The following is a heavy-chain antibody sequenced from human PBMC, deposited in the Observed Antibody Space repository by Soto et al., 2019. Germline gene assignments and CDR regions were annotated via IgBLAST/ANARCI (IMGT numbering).Heavy chain of an antibody. Sequence: PGESLKISCKGSGYSFTSYWIGWVRQMPGKGLEWMGIIYPGDSDTRYSPSFQGQVTISADKSISTAYLQWSSLKASDTAMYYCARLQKRGYSYGYYYYYYGMDVWGQGTTVTVSS. V-gene: IGHV5-51*01. D-gene: IGHD5-18*01. CDR2: IYPGDSDT. CDR3: ARLQKRGYSYGYYYYYYGMDV. J-gene: IGHJ6*02. CDR1: GYSFTSYW.